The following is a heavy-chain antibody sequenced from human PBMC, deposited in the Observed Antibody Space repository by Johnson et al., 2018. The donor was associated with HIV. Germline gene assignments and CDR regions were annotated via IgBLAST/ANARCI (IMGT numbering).Heavy chain of an antibody. CDR3: ARPLRGVNAFDI. D-gene: IGHD3-10*01. V-gene: IGHV3-30*03. CDR2: ISYDGSNK. Sequence: QVQLVESGGGVVRPGGSLRLSCAASGFTFDDYGMSWVRQAPGKGLEWVAVISYDGSNKYYADSVKGRFTISRDNSKNTLYLQMNSLRAEDTAVYYCARPLRGVNAFDIWGQGTMVTVSS. CDR1: GFTFDDYG. J-gene: IGHJ3*02.